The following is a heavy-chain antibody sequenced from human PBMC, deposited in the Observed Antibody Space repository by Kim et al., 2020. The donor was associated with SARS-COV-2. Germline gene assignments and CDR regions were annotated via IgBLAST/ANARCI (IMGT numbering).Heavy chain of an antibody. CDR1: GYSFTSYW. CDR2: IYPGDSDT. CDR3: ARRGSGFYYYYGMDV. V-gene: IGHV5-51*01. Sequence: GESLKISCKGSGYSFTSYWIGWVRQMPGKGLEWMGIIYPGDSDTRYSPSFQGQVTISADKSISTAYLQWSSLKASDTAMYYCARRGSGFYYYYGMDVWGQGTTVTVSS. D-gene: IGHD3-16*01. J-gene: IGHJ6*02.